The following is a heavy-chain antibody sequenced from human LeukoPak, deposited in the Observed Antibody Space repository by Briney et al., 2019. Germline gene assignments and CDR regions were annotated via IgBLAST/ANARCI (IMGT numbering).Heavy chain of an antibody. D-gene: IGHD3-22*01. Sequence: ASVKVSCKASGGTFSSYAISWVRQASGQGLEWMGRIIPIFGIANYAQKFQGRVTITADKSTSTAYMELSSLRSEDTAVYYCARDLGYDSSLVTYPWGQGTLVTVSS. J-gene: IGHJ5*02. CDR2: IIPIFGIA. CDR3: ARDLGYDSSLVTYP. V-gene: IGHV1-69*04. CDR1: GGTFSSYA.